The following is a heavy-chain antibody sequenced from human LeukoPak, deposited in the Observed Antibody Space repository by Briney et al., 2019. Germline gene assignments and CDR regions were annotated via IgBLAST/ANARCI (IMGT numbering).Heavy chain of an antibody. J-gene: IGHJ6*02. CDR3: ATGAYCGGACFQFYYGMDV. CDR2: FDPEDGET. D-gene: IGHD2-21*02. Sequence: GASVKVSCKVSGYTLTELSMHWVRQAPGKGLEWMGGFDPEDGETIYAQKFQGRVTMTEDTSTDTAYMELSSLRSEDTAVYYCATGAYCGGACFQFYYGMDVWGQGTTVTVSS. CDR1: GYTLTELS. V-gene: IGHV1-24*01.